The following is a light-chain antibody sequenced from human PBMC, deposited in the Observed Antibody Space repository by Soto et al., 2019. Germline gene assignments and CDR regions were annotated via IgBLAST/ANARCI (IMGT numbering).Light chain of an antibody. CDR3: ATWDDSLNGHV. Sequence: QSVLTQPPSVSEAPRQRVTISCSGGTSNIGNNAVNWYQQLPGKATKLLIYHDDMLPSGVSDRFSASKSGTSASLAISGLASEDEGDYYCATWDDSLNGHVLGGGTKLTVL. J-gene: IGLJ3*02. V-gene: IGLV1-36*01. CDR1: TSNIGNNA. CDR2: HDD.